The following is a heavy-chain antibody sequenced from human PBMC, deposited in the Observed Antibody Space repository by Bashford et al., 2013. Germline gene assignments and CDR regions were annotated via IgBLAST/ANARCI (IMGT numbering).Heavy chain of an antibody. CDR3: TRAQDGIGVNWFDP. CDR1: GFIFSSYT. J-gene: IGHJ5*02. V-gene: IGHV3-74*01. D-gene: IGHD2-8*01. CDR2: VKSDGTST. Sequence: GGSLRLSCAASGFIFSSYTMNWVRQAPGKGLVWVSRVKSDGTSTNYADSVKGRFTISRDNAKNTLSLQMNSLRAEDTAVYFCTRAQDGIGVNWFDPWGQGTLVTVSS.